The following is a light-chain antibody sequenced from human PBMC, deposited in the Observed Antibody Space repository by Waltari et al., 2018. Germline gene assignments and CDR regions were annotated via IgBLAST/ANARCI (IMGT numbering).Light chain of an antibody. Sequence: DIVLTQSPGTLSFSPGERATLPCSASQTVRTTYLAWYQQKPGQAPTLLIYGASSRATGIPDRFSGSGSGTDFSLTISSLEPEDFAVYYCQQYDISPLTFGGGTKVEIK. CDR1: QTVRTTY. V-gene: IGKV3-20*01. J-gene: IGKJ4*01. CDR2: GAS. CDR3: QQYDISPLT.